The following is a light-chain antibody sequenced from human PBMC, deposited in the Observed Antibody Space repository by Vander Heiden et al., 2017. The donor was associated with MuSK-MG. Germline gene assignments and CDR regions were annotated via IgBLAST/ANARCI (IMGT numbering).Light chain of an antibody. CDR3: SSYAGDNNLVV. CDR2: EVT. J-gene: IGLJ2*01. Sequence: QSALTQPPSASGSHGQSVTISCTGTSSDVGGYNYVSWYQQHPGKDPKVMIFEVTKRPAGVPDRCSGSKSGNTASLTVSGLQAEDEADYYCSSYAGDNNLVVFGGGTKLTVL. CDR1: SSDVGGYNY. V-gene: IGLV2-8*01.